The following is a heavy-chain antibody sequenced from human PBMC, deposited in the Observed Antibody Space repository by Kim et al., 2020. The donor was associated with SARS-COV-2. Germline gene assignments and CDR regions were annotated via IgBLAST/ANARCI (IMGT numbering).Heavy chain of an antibody. CDR1: GGSISRYY. CDR3: ARNPEGDGYIVDY. J-gene: IGHJ4*02. CDR2: ISYSGSSA. D-gene: IGHD5-12*01. Sequence: SETLSLTCTVSGGSISRYYWSWIRQSPGKGREWIGYISYSGSSAKYNPSLKSRVTISLDTSKSQVSLKLSGVTAADTAIYYCARNPEGDGYIVDYWGQGTLVTVSS. V-gene: IGHV4-59*13.